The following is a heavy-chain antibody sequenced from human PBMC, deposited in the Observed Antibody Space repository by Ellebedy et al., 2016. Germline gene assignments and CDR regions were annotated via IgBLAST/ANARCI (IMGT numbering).Heavy chain of an antibody. CDR3: ARGVWELLAYFDL. D-gene: IGHD1-26*01. CDR1: GYTFTGYY. CDR2: INPNSGGT. V-gene: IGHV1-2*02. J-gene: IGHJ2*01. Sequence: ASVKVSCKASGYTFTGYYMHWVLQAPGQGLAWMGWINPNSGGTNYAQKFQGRVTMTRDTSISTAYMGLSRLRSDDTAVYYCARGVWELLAYFDLWGRGTLVTVSS.